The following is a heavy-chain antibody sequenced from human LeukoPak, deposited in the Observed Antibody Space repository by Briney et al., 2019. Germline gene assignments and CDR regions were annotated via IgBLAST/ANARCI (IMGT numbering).Heavy chain of an antibody. V-gene: IGHV4-39*01. D-gene: IGHD6-6*01. CDR2: IYYSGSA. J-gene: IGHJ1*01. CDR3: ARHEGPYSSSSPFQH. Sequence: PETLSLSCAVSGGSISSSSYYWGCIRPPPGKGLEWVVCIYYSGSAYYNPSLKSRVKISVDTSRNQFSLMLNSVTATDTAVNYCARHEGPYSSSSPFQHWGQRNLVTVSS. CDR1: GGSISSSSYY.